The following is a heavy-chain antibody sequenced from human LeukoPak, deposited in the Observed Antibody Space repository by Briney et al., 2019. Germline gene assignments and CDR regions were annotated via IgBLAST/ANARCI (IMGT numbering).Heavy chain of an antibody. CDR2: IYYSGST. D-gene: IGHD7-27*01. CDR3: ASLFSPWGHFDY. J-gene: IGHJ4*02. CDR1: GGSISSSSYY. V-gene: IGHV4-39*01. Sequence: SETLSLTCTVSGGSISSSSYYWGWIRQPPEKGLEWIGSIYYSGSTYYNPSLKSRVTISVDTSKNQFSLKLSSVTAADTAVYYCASLFSPWGHFDYWGQGTLVTVSS.